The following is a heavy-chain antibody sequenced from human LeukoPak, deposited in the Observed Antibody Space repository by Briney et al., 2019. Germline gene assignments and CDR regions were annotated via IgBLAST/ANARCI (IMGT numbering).Heavy chain of an antibody. Sequence: SETLSLTCAVYGGSFSGYYWSWIRQPPGKGLEWIGEINHSGSTNYNPSLKSRVTISVDTSKNQFSLKLSSVTAADTAVYYCASGTYYDFWSGQYYFDYWGQGTLVTVSS. J-gene: IGHJ4*02. V-gene: IGHV4-34*01. CDR3: ASGTYYDFWSGQYYFDY. CDR2: INHSGST. D-gene: IGHD3-3*01. CDR1: GGSFSGYY.